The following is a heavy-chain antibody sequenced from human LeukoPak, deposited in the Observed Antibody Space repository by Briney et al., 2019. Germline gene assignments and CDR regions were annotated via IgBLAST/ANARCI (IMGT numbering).Heavy chain of an antibody. Sequence: KTSETLSLTCAVYGGSFSGYYWSWIRQPPGKGLEWIGEINHSGSTNYNPSLKSRVTISVDTSKNQFSLKLSSVTAADTAVYYCARQSYSSSWHAGLDLWGQGTLVTVSS. D-gene: IGHD6-13*01. CDR2: INHSGST. J-gene: IGHJ4*02. V-gene: IGHV4-34*01. CDR3: ARQSYSSSWHAGLDL. CDR1: GGSFSGYY.